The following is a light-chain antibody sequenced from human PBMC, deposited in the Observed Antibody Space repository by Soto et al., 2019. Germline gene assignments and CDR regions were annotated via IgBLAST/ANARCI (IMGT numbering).Light chain of an antibody. CDR2: MGF. CDR1: QSLLNRNGQNC. V-gene: IGKV2-28*01. Sequence: DIVMTQSPLSLPVTPGEPASISCRSSQSLLNRNGQNCLDWYLQKPGQSPQLLIHMGFIRASGVPDRFSGSGSGTYFTLTISRVETDDFGVYYCMQALESPPTFGGGTKVEIK. CDR3: MQALESPPT. J-gene: IGKJ4*01.